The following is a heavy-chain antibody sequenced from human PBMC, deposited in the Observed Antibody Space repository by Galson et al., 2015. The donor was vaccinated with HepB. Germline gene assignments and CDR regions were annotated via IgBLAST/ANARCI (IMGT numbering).Heavy chain of an antibody. CDR2: INPSGGSA. D-gene: IGHD5-24*01. V-gene: IGHV1-46*01. J-gene: IGHJ4*02. Sequence: SVKVSCKASGGSLTTYYIHWVRQAPGQGLEWMGMINPSGGSATYAQKFQGRVTMTRDTSTSTVYMELSSLRSEDTAVYFCARDLFGYIGFWGQGTLVTVSS. CDR3: ARDLFGYIGF. CDR1: GGSLTTYY.